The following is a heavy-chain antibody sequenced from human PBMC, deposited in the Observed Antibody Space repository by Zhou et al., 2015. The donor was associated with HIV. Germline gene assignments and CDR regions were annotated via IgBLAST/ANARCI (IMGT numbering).Heavy chain of an antibody. CDR2: ITPISGTV. D-gene: IGHD1-26*01. CDR1: GGSFSTNG. V-gene: IGHV1-69*06. CDR3: ARGRWELPLDS. Sequence: QVQLVQSGAEVKKPGSSVKVSCKASGGSFSTNGITWVRQAPGQGLEWMGGITPISGTVKYAQKFQGRVTITADRSTSTAYMDLRSLRSEDTAVYYCARGRWELPLDSWGQGTMVTVSS. J-gene: IGHJ4*02.